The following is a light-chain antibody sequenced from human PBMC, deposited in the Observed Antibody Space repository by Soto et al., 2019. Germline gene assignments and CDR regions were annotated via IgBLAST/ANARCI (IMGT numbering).Light chain of an antibody. Sequence: QSVLTQPPSVSAAPGQTVTISCSGSSSNIGNNYVFWYQQLPGTAPKLLIYDNDKRPSGIPDRFSGSKSGTSATLGITGLQTGDEADYYCATWDRSLSVGVFGGGTKVTV. CDR1: SSNIGNNY. CDR3: ATWDRSLSVGV. V-gene: IGLV1-51*01. CDR2: DND. J-gene: IGLJ2*01.